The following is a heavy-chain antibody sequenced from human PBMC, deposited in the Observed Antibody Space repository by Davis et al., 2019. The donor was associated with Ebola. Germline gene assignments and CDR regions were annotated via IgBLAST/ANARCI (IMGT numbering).Heavy chain of an antibody. D-gene: IGHD4-17*01. J-gene: IGHJ6*04. CDR2: INTNTGNP. CDR1: GYTFTSYA. V-gene: IGHV7-4-1*02. Sequence: AASVKVSCKASGYTFTSYAINWVRQAPGQGVEWLGWINTNTGNPTYAQGFTGRFVFSLDTSVSTAYLQISSLKAEDTAVYYCARDGDDYGVLYYYYGMDVWGKGTTVTVSS. CDR3: ARDGDDYGVLYYYYGMDV.